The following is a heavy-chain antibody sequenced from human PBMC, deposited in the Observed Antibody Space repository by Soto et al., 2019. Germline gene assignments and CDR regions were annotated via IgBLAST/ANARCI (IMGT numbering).Heavy chain of an antibody. V-gene: IGHV3-7*03. Sequence: GGSLRLSCAASGLTFSSYWMAWVRQAPGKGLEWVANINQGGGENYHVDSVNGRFTISRDNAENSLYLQMNSLRAEDTAVYYCARDATYCLDCWGRGTLVTFSS. CDR2: INQGGGEN. CDR3: ARDATYCLDC. CDR1: GLTFSSYW. D-gene: IGHD2-15*01. J-gene: IGHJ4*02.